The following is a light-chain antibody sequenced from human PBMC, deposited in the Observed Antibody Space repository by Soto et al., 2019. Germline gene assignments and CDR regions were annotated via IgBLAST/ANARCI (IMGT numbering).Light chain of an antibody. CDR3: GTWDSSLGSYV. Sequence: QSVLTQPPSVSAAPGQKVTISYSGSSSNIRNNYVSWYQQLPGTAPKLLIYDNDKRPSRIPDRFSGSKSGTSATLGITGLQTGDEADYYCGTWDSSLGSYVFGTGTKVTVL. V-gene: IGLV1-51*01. CDR2: DND. CDR1: SSNIRNNY. J-gene: IGLJ1*01.